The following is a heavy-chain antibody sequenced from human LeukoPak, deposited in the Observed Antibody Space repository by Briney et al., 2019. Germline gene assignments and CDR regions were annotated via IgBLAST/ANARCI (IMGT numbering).Heavy chain of an antibody. CDR3: ARGSGYYYGDFDY. CDR1: GGSTSSSSYY. Sequence: SETLSLTCTVSGGSTSSSSYYWGWIRQPPGKGLEWIGSIYYSGSTYYNPSLKSRVTISVDTSKNQFSLKLRSVTAADTAVYYCARGSGYYYGDFDYWGQGTLVTVSS. J-gene: IGHJ4*02. CDR2: IYYSGST. D-gene: IGHD3-22*01. V-gene: IGHV4-39*01.